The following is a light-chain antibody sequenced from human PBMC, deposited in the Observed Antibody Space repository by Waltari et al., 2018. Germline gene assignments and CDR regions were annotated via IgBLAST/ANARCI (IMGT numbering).Light chain of an antibody. CDR2: EVT. CDR1: RSYVGSLYL. Sequence: QSALTQPASVSGSPGQSITIPCSGTRSYVGSLYLVSWYQQKPGKAPKLLIYEVTKRPSGVSNRFSGSKSGNTASLTISGLQAEDEAAYFCCSYAGSSTLVFGGGTRVTVL. V-gene: IGLV2-23*02. CDR3: CSYAGSSTLV. J-gene: IGLJ3*02.